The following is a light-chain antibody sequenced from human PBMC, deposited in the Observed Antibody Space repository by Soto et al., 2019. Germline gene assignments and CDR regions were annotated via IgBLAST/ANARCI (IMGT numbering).Light chain of an antibody. Sequence: DIQMTQSPSTLSASVGDRVTITCRASQSLSSWLAWYQQKPGKAPKLLIYKASSLPSGVPSRFSGSGSETDFTLTISSLQPDDFATYYCQQYNNYPWTFGQGTKVEIK. CDR1: QSLSSW. CDR2: KAS. CDR3: QQYNNYPWT. V-gene: IGKV1-5*03. J-gene: IGKJ1*01.